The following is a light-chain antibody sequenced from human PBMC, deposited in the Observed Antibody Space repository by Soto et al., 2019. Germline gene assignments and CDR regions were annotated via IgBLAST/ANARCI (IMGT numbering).Light chain of an antibody. J-gene: IGLJ2*01. V-gene: IGLV1-47*01. CDR3: AAWDDSLSVVV. Sequence: QSVVTQPPSASGTPGQRVTISCSGSSSNIGINFVYWYQHLPGTAPKLLIYRTAQRPSGVPDRFSGSKSGTSASLAISGLRSEDEADYFCAAWDDSLSVVVFGGGTKLTVL. CDR1: SSNIGINF. CDR2: RTA.